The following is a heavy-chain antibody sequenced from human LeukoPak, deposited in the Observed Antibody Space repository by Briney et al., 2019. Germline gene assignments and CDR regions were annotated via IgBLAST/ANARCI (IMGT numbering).Heavy chain of an antibody. Sequence: SETLSLTRAVSGGSIGSNYWWNWVRQSPGKGLEWIGEIYQSGTTHYNPSLQSRVTISVDKSKHQVSLKLSSVTAADTAIYYCARDFYNSSANSNDGLDVWGQGTMVTVSS. V-gene: IGHV4-4*02. D-gene: IGHD3-22*01. CDR3: ARDFYNSSANSNDGLDV. CDR1: GGSIGSNYW. CDR2: IYQSGTT. J-gene: IGHJ3*01.